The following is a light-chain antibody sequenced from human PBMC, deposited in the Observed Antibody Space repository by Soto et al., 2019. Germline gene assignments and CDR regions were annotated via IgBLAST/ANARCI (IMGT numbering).Light chain of an antibody. CDR2: NNN. V-gene: IGLV1-44*01. Sequence: QSVVTQAPSVSGTPGQRVTISCSGSSSNIESNWVYWYQQLPGTAPKLLIYNNNQRPSGVPDRFSGSKSGNTASLTVSGLQAEDEADYYCSSYAGSNNLVFGGGTQLTVL. CDR3: SSYAGSNNLV. J-gene: IGLJ2*01. CDR1: SSNIESNW.